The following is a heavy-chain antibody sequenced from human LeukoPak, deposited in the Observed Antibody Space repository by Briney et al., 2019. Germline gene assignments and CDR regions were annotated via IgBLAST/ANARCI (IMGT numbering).Heavy chain of an antibody. CDR2: IYTSGST. CDR3: ARNMVRGSMGYFDY. J-gene: IGHJ4*02. Sequence: PSETLSLTRTVSGGSISSYYWSWIRQPAGKGLEWIGRIYTSGSTNYNPSLKSRVTMSVDTSKNQFSLKLSSVTAADTAVYYCARNMVRGSMGYFDYWGQGTLVTVSS. V-gene: IGHV4-4*07. CDR1: GGSISSYY. D-gene: IGHD3-10*01.